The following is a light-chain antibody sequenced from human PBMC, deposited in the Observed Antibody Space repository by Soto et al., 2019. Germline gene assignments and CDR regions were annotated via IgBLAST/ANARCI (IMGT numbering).Light chain of an antibody. J-gene: IGLJ3*02. CDR3: QAWDSSFWV. CDR2: QDS. V-gene: IGLV3-1*01. CDR1: KLGDKY. Sequence: SYELTQPPSVSVSPGQTASITCSGVKLGDKYACWYQQKPGQSPVLVIYQDSKRPSGIPERFSGSNSGNTATLTISGTQAMDEADYYCQAWDSSFWVFGGGTKLTVL.